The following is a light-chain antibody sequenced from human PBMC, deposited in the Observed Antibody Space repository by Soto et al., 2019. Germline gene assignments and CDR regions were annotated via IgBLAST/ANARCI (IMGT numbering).Light chain of an antibody. CDR1: GSDVGAYRY. CDR2: DVS. V-gene: IGLV2-11*01. CDR3: CAYAGSYTLV. Sequence: QSVLTQPRSVSGSPGQSVTISCTGTGSDVGAYRYVSWYQQNPGKAPKLMIYDVSGRPSGVPDRFSGSKSGNMASLTISGLQAEDEADYYCCAYAGSYTLVFGGGTKLTVL. J-gene: IGLJ2*01.